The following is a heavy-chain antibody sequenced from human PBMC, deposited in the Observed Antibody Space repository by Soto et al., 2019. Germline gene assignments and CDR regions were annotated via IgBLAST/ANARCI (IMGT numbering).Heavy chain of an antibody. V-gene: IGHV1-69*13. Sequence: SVKVSCKAPGGTFSSYAISWVRQAPGQGLEWMGGIIPIFGTVNYAQKFQGRVTITADESTSTAYMELSSLRSEDTAVYYCARVDSAQNYYDSSGYYYYYYGMDVWGQGTTVTVSS. CDR3: ARVDSAQNYYDSSGYYYYYYGMDV. CDR2: IIPIFGTV. J-gene: IGHJ6*02. CDR1: GGTFSSYA. D-gene: IGHD3-22*01.